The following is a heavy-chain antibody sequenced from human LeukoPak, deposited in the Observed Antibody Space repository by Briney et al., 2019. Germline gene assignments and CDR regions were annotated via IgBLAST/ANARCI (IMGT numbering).Heavy chain of an antibody. D-gene: IGHD1-14*01. CDR3: ARGTRHFDY. Sequence: SETLSLTCTVSGGSISSNTYYWGWIRQPPGKGLEWIGSIYYSGSTYYNPSLKSRVTISVDTSKNQFSLKLSSVTAADTAVYYCARGTRHFDYWGQGTLATVSS. V-gene: IGHV4-39*07. CDR1: GGSISSNTYY. CDR2: IYYSGST. J-gene: IGHJ4*02.